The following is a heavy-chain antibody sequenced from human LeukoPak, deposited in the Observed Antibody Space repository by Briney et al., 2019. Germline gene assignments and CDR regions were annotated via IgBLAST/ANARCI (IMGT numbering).Heavy chain of an antibody. V-gene: IGHV3-11*05. D-gene: IGHD6-13*01. Sequence: GGSLRLPCAASGFTFSDYYMSWIRQAPGKGLEWVSYISSSSSYTNYADSVKGRFTISRDNAKNSLYLQMNSLRAEDTAVYYCARARGRSIHHDYWGQGTLVTVSP. J-gene: IGHJ4*02. CDR2: ISSSSSYT. CDR3: ARARGRSIHHDY. CDR1: GFTFSDYY.